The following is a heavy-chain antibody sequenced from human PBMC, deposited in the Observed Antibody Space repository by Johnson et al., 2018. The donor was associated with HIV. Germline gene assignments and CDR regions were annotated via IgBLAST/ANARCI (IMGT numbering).Heavy chain of an antibody. CDR1: GFTFSDYY. CDR3: AKDVIMITFGGIFDI. CDR2: ITGSGPVV. V-gene: IGHV3-11*04. Sequence: QVQLVESGGGLVQPGGSLRLSCAASGFTFSDYYMSWIRQAPGKGLEWVSYITGSGPVVYYADSVKGRFTISRDNAKNSLYLQMNSLRAEDTAVYYCAKDVIMITFGGIFDIWGQGTRVTVSS. J-gene: IGHJ3*02. D-gene: IGHD3-16*01.